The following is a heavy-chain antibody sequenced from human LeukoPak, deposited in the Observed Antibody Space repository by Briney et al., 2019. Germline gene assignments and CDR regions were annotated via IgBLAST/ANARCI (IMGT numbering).Heavy chain of an antibody. CDR3: ARDLGLRAYCGGDCSSYFDY. V-gene: IGHV1-69*05. Sequence: ASVKVSCKASGYTFTSYDINWVRQAPGQGLEWMGRIIPIFGTANYAQKFQGRVTITTDESTSTAYMELSSLRSEDTAVYYCARDLGLRAYCGGDCSSYFDYWGQGTLVTVSS. D-gene: IGHD2-21*02. J-gene: IGHJ4*02. CDR1: GYTFTSYD. CDR2: IIPIFGTA.